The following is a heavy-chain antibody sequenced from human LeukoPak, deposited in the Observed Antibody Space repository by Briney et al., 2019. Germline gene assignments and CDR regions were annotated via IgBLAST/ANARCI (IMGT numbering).Heavy chain of an antibody. CDR3: TTGARSHGYLFDR. CDR2: IKSKTDGGTT. Sequence: GGSLRLSCAASGFTFSNGWMSWVRQAPAQGLEWVGRIKSKTDGGTTDYAAPVTGRFTISRDDSKNTLYVQMNGLRTEDTAVYYCTTGARSHGYLFDRWGQGTLVTISS. D-gene: IGHD5-18*01. J-gene: IGHJ4*02. V-gene: IGHV3-15*01. CDR1: GFTFSNGW.